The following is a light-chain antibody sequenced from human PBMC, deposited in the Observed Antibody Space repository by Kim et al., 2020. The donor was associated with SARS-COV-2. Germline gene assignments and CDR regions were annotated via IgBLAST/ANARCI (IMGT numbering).Light chain of an antibody. CDR1: SLRGYY. Sequence: SSELTQDPAVSVALGQTVRITCQGDSLRGYYASWFQQKSGQAPILVMYGDKNRPSGIPDRFSGSGSGSTASLTITGAQAEDEADYYCNSRDSSGNHVLFG. J-gene: IGLJ3*02. CDR2: GDK. CDR3: NSRDSSGNHVL. V-gene: IGLV3-19*01.